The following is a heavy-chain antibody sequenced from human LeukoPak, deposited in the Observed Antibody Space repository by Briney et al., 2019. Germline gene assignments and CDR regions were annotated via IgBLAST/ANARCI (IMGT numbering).Heavy chain of an antibody. CDR3: ARDFRFLDDY. CDR2: ISWDSDSI. Sequence: GGSLRLSCAASGFIFDDYALHWVRQAPGKGLEWVSGISWDSDSIDYADSVKGRFTISRDNAKNSLYLQMNSLRAEDTAMYYCARDFRFLDDYWGQGTLVTVSS. D-gene: IGHD3-3*01. J-gene: IGHJ4*02. CDR1: GFIFDDYA. V-gene: IGHV3-9*01.